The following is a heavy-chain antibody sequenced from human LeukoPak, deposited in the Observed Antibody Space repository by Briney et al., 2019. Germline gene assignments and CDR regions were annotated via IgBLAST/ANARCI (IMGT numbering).Heavy chain of an antibody. J-gene: IGHJ4*02. CDR3: AKGGYCSSTSCYLGY. CDR2: ISWNSGSI. CDR1: GLTFDDYA. V-gene: IGHV3-9*01. D-gene: IGHD2-2*01. Sequence: GRSLRLSCAASGLTFDDYAMHWVRQAPGKGLEWVSGISWNSGSIGYADSVKGRFTISRDNAKNSLYLQMNSLRAEDTALYYCAKGGYCSSTSCYLGYWGQGTLVTVSS.